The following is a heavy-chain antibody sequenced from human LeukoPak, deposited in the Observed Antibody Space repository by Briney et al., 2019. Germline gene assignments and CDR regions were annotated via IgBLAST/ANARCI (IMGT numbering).Heavy chain of an antibody. CDR2: ISGSGGST. V-gene: IGHV3-23*01. J-gene: IGHJ4*02. Sequence: SGGSLRLSCAASGFTFSSYAMSWVRQAPGKGLEWVSSISGSGGSTYYADSVKGRFTISRDNSKNTLYLQMNSLRAEDTAVYFCAKEGDSIVGAGPDYWGQRALVTVSS. CDR1: GFTFSSYA. D-gene: IGHD1-26*01. CDR3: AKEGDSIVGAGPDY.